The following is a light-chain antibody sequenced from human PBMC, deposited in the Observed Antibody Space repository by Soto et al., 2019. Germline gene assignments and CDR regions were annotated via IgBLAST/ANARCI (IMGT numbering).Light chain of an antibody. CDR3: QQGDSFPFT. Sequence: DIQMTQSPSSVSASVGDRVTITCRASQDISPWVAWYQQKPGKAPKLLISAASTLQSGVPRRFSGSGSGTDFTLIISSLQPEDFATYFCQQGDSFPFTFGGGTKVQIK. V-gene: IGKV1-12*01. J-gene: IGKJ4*01. CDR2: AAS. CDR1: QDISPW.